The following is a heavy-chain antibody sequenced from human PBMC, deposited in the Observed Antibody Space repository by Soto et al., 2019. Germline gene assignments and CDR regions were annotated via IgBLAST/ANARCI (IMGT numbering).Heavy chain of an antibody. CDR3: ARGGRVGVPRHYCEY. CDR2: ISYDGSNG. Sequence: QVQLVESGGGVVQPGRSLRLSCAASGFTFSSCSMHWVRQAPGKGLEWVAVISYDGSNGYYADSVKGRFTISRDNSKNTLYLQMNSLRAEDTAVYYCARGGRVGVPRHYCEYWGQGTLVTVSS. CDR1: GFTFSSCS. J-gene: IGHJ4*02. D-gene: IGHD1-26*01. V-gene: IGHV3-30-3*01.